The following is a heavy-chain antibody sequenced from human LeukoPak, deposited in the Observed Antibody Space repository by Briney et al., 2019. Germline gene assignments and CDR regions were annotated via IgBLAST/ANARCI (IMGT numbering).Heavy chain of an antibody. CDR2: IRYDGSNK. J-gene: IGHJ4*02. Sequence: PGGSLRLSCAASGFTFSSYGMHWVRQAPGKGLEWVAVIRYDGSNKYYADSVKGRFTISRDNSKNTLYLQMNSQRAEDTAVYYCARGKYQLLWGDYWGQGTLVTVSS. D-gene: IGHD2-2*01. V-gene: IGHV3-33*01. CDR3: ARGKYQLLWGDY. CDR1: GFTFSSYG.